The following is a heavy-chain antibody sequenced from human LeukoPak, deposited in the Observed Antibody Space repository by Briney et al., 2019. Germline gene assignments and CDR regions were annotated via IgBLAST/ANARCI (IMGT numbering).Heavy chain of an antibody. J-gene: IGHJ4*02. CDR2: IYYSGST. CDR3: ARGLYNSGWFIDS. V-gene: IGHV4-59*01. Sequence: PSETLSLTCTVSGGSISSYCWSWIRQPPGKGLDWIGYIYYSGSTNYNPSLKSRVTISVDTSKNQFSLKLNSVTAADTAVYYCARGLYNSGWFIDSWGQGTLVTVSS. CDR1: GGSISSYC. D-gene: IGHD6-19*01.